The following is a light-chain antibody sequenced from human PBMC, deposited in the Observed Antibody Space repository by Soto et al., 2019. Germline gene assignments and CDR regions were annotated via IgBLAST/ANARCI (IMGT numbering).Light chain of an antibody. Sequence: QSALTQPASVSGSPGQSITISCTGTSSDVGAYNYVSWYQHHPGKDPKLMIREVSNRPSGVSNRFSGSKSANTASLTISGLQAEDEGDYYCSSYTSSDTVVFGGGTKLTVL. CDR3: SSYTSSDTVV. J-gene: IGLJ2*01. V-gene: IGLV2-14*01. CDR1: SSDVGAYNY. CDR2: EVS.